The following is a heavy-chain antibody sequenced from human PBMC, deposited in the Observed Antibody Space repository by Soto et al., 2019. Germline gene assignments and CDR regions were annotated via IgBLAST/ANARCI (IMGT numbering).Heavy chain of an antibody. CDR1: GYPFSYFW. V-gene: IGHV5-51*01. J-gene: IGHJ6*02. CDR3: ARTSAAGKYYYGMDV. D-gene: IGHD6-13*01. Sequence: PGESLKISCEGSGYPFSYFWIAWVRQMSGKGLEWMGIIYPSDSDTRYSPSFQGQVTISADKSISTAYLQWSSLKASDTAMYYCARTSAAGKYYYGMDVWGQGTTVTVSS. CDR2: IYPSDSDT.